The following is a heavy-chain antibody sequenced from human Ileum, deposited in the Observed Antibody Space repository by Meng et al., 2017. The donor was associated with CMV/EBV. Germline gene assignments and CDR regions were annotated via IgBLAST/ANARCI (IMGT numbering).Heavy chain of an antibody. J-gene: IGHJ4*02. CDR2: VYYSGTT. CDR3: ARNVGFYSSQIAY. CDR1: GGSTTSSTYY. D-gene: IGHD3-3*01. V-gene: IGHV4-39*07. Sequence: QLQLQESGPGLLKPSETLSLTCTASGGSTTSSTYYWCWIRQPPGKGLEWIGSVYYSGTTYYNPSLKSRVNMSIDTSKNRFSLKLSSATAADTAVYYCARNVGFYSSQIAYWGQGALVTVSS.